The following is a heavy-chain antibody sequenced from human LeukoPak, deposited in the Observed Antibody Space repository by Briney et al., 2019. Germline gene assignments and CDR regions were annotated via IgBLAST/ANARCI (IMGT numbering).Heavy chain of an antibody. CDR1: GFTFSNAW. J-gene: IGHJ4*02. V-gene: IGHV3-30*18. D-gene: IGHD3-22*01. CDR2: ISYDGSNQ. Sequence: GGSLRLSCAASGFTFSNAWMSWVRQAPGKGLEWVAVISYDGSNQYCVDSVKGRFTISRDNSKNTLYLQMNSLRDEDTAVYYCAKDLFLYGSSGYPRCPDYWGQGTLVTVSS. CDR3: AKDLFLYGSSGYPRCPDY.